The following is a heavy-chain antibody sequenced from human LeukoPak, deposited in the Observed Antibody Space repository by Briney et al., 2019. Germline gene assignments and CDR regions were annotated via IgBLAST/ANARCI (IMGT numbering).Heavy chain of an antibody. CDR3: ARENIVVVPARTNWFDP. Sequence: SETLSLTCTVSGGSISSYYWSWIRQPPGKGLEWIGYIYYSGSTNYNPSLKSRVTMSVDTSKNQFSLKLSSVTAADTAVYYCARENIVVVPARTNWFDPWGQGTLVTVSS. D-gene: IGHD2-2*01. CDR2: IYYSGST. V-gene: IGHV4-59*12. J-gene: IGHJ5*02. CDR1: GGSISSYY.